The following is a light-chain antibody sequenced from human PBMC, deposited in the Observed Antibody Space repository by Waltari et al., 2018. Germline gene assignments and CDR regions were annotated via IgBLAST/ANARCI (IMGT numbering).Light chain of an antibody. Sequence: QSVLTQPPSASGTPGQRVTISCSGSSSNIGSNYVYWYQQLPRTAPKLLIYKNNQRPSGVPDRFSGSKSGTSASLAISGLRSEDEADYSCAAWDDSLSGVVFGGGTKLTVL. CDR2: KNN. CDR3: AAWDDSLSGVV. J-gene: IGLJ2*01. CDR1: SSNIGSNY. V-gene: IGLV1-47*01.